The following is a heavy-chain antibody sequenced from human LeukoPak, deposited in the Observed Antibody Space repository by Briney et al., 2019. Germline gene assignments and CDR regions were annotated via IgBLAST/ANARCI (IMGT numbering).Heavy chain of an antibody. CDR1: GFTFSSYW. V-gene: IGHV3-74*01. CDR2: IKTDGSSI. J-gene: IGHJ4*02. CDR3: ARARYNNGLGY. Sequence: GGSLRLSCTASGFTFSSYWMHWVRQAPGKGLVWVSHIKTDGSSINYADSVKGRFTISRDNAKNTLYLQMNSLRAEGTAVYYCARARYNNGLGYWGQGTLVTASS. D-gene: IGHD1-14*01.